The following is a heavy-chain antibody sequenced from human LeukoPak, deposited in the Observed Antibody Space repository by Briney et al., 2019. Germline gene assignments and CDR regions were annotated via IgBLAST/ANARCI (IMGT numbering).Heavy chain of an antibody. V-gene: IGHV3-21*01. CDR3: ASDSGGGLADV. CDR2: ISSSSSYI. J-gene: IGHJ6*02. Sequence: GGSLRLSCAASGFTFSSYSMTWVRQAPGKGLEWVSSISSSSSYIYYADSVKGRFTISRDNAKNSLYLQMNSLRAEDTAVYYCASDSGGGLADVWGQGTTVTVSS. CDR1: GFTFSSYS. D-gene: IGHD6-19*01.